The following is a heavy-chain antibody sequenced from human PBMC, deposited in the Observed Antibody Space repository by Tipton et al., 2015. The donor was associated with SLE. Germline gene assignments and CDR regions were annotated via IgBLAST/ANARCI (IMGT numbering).Heavy chain of an antibody. CDR3: ARRGDYSSSWYVANYFYMDV. Sequence: GLVKPSETLSLTCTVSGGSISNYHWSWIRQPPGKGLEWIGYIYNSGSTNYNPSLKSRVTISVDTSKNQFSLKMRSVTAADTAVYYCARRGDYSSSWYVANYFYMDVWGKGTTVTVSS. CDR1: GGSISNYH. CDR2: IYNSGST. V-gene: IGHV4-59*12. J-gene: IGHJ6*03. D-gene: IGHD6-13*01.